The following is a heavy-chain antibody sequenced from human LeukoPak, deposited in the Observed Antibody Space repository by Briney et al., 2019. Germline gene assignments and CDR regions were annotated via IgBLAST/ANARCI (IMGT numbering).Heavy chain of an antibody. CDR3: AKDRAQQPKYYYGSGSPLSHFDY. CDR2: ISGSGGST. J-gene: IGHJ4*02. CDR1: GFTFSSYA. D-gene: IGHD3-10*01. V-gene: IGHV3-23*01. Sequence: GGSLRLSCAASGFTFSSYAMSWVRQAPGKGLEWVSAISGSGGSTYYADSVKGRFTISRDNSKNTLYLQMNSLRAEDTAVYYCAKDRAQQPKYYYGSGSPLSHFDYWGQGTLVTVSS.